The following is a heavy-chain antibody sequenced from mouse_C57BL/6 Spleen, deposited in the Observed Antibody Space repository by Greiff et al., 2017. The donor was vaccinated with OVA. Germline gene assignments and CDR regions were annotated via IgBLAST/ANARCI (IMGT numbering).Heavy chain of an antibody. D-gene: IGHD4-1*01. J-gene: IGHJ2*01. CDR2: IRSKSNNYAT. Sequence: EVMLVESGGGLVQPKGSLKLSCAASGFSFNTYAMNWVRQAPGKGLEWVARIRSKSNNYATYYADSVKDRFTISRDDSESMLYLQMNNLKTEDTAMYYCVSETGPYYFDYWGQGTTLTVSS. CDR3: VSETGPYYFDY. CDR1: GFSFNTYA. V-gene: IGHV10-1*01.